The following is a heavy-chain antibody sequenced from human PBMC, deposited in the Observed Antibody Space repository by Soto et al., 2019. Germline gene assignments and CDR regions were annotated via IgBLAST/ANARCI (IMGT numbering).Heavy chain of an antibody. Sequence: EVQLVESGGGLVQPGGSLKLSCAASGFTFRDSGMHWVRQASGKGLEWVGRVKNKADGHATAYAASVKGRFTISRDDSKNTAYLQMNSLKPEDTAVYFCTRRGNGGMDVWGQGATVTVSS. V-gene: IGHV3-73*01. J-gene: IGHJ6*02. CDR2: VKNKADGHAT. CDR1: GFTFRDSG. CDR3: TRRGNGGMDV. D-gene: IGHD2-8*01.